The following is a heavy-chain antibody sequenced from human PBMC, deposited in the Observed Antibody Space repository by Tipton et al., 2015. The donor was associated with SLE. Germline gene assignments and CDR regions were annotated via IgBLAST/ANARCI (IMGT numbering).Heavy chain of an antibody. CDR3: ARAQSSRFSGYYYYYMDV. CDR2: IHYSGST. D-gene: IGHD3-3*01. J-gene: IGHJ6*03. CDR1: GGSINTGGYY. Sequence: TLPLTCKVSGGSINTGGYYWGAIRQPPGKGLEWIWTIHYSGSTNYNPSLKSRVTISVETSKNQFSLRLSSVTAADTAVYYCARAQSSRFSGYYYYYMDVWGKGTTVTVSS. V-gene: IGHV4-39*07.